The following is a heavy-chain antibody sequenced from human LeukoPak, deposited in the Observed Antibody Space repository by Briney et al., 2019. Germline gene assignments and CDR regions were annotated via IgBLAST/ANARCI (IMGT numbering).Heavy chain of an antibody. CDR1: GFAFSSYA. V-gene: IGHV3-23*01. CDR3: AKDARRYSGSGSLDY. J-gene: IGHJ4*02. CDR2: MSGSGGSI. D-gene: IGHD3-10*01. Sequence: GGSLRLSCAASGFAFSSYAMSWVRQAPGKGLEWVSAMSGSGGSIHYADSVKGRFTISRDISKNTLHLQMNSLRAEDTAFYYCAKDARRYSGSGSLDYWGQGTQVAVSS.